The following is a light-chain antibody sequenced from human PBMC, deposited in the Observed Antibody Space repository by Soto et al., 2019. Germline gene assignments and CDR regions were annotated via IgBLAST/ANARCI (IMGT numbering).Light chain of an antibody. J-gene: IGKJ1*01. CDR2: GAS. V-gene: IGKV3-20*01. CDR1: QSGSY. CDR3: RQYDRSPPSWT. Sequence: ETVLTQSPGTLSLSPGERVTLSCRASQSGSYLAWYQQKPGQAPRLLIYGASSMATGIPDRFSGSGSGTDFPLTISRLEPEDFAVYYCRQYDRSPPSWTFGQGTTVEVK.